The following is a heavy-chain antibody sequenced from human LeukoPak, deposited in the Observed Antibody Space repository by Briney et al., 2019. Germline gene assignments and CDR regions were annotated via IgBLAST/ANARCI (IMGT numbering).Heavy chain of an antibody. CDR1: GFTFSSYE. Sequence: GGSLRLSCAASGFTFSSYEMNWVRQAPGKGLEWVAYITCSGRIIYYADSVKGRFTISRDNAKNSLYLQMNSLRAEDTAVYYCASTGGDGSGTYDYFSFGMDAWGQGTTVTAS. CDR3: ASTGGDGSGTYDYFSFGMDA. V-gene: IGHV3-48*03. D-gene: IGHD3-10*01. J-gene: IGHJ6*02. CDR2: ITCSGRII.